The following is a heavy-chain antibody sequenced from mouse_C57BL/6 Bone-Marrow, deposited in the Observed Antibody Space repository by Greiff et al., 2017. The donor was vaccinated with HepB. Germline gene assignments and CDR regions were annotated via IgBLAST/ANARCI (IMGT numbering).Heavy chain of an antibody. J-gene: IGHJ2*01. V-gene: IGHV1-69*01. CDR1: GYTFTSYW. Sequence: QVQLQQSGAELVMPGASVKLSCKASGYTFTSYWMHWVKQRPGQGLEWIGEIDPSDSYTNYNQKFKGKSTLTVDKSSSTAYMQLSSLTSEDSAVYYCAREGSNLYYFDYWGQGTTLTVSS. D-gene: IGHD2-5*01. CDR2: IDPSDSYT. CDR3: AREGSNLYYFDY.